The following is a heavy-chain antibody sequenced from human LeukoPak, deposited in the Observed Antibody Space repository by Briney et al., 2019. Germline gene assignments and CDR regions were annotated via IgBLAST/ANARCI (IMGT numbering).Heavy chain of an antibody. CDR1: GCSFNNYA. V-gene: IGHV3-23*01. D-gene: IGHD1-26*01. J-gene: IGHJ4*02. Sequence: GGSLRLSCAASGCSFNNYAIGWVRQTQGKGLEWVSAISGSGDSTYYADSLKGRFTISRDNSEKTLFLQMNSLRAEDSAVYYCTRELKVTGPTTGFDYWGQGTLVTVSS. CDR3: TRELKVTGPTTGFDY. CDR2: ISGSGDST.